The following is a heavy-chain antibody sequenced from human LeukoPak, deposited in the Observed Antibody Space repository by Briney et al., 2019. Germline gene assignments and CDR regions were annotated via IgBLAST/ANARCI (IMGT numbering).Heavy chain of an antibody. CDR2: IKQDGSEK. CDR3: ARARYSGYDRSYYYYYGMDV. J-gene: IGHJ6*02. CDR1: GFTFSSYW. D-gene: IGHD5-12*01. V-gene: IGHV3-7*01. Sequence: GGSLRLSCAASGFTFSSYWMSWVRQAPGKGLEWVANIKQDGSEKYYVDSVKGRFTISRDNAKNSLYLQMNSLRAEDTAVYYCARARYSGYDRSYYYYYGMDVWGQGITVTVSS.